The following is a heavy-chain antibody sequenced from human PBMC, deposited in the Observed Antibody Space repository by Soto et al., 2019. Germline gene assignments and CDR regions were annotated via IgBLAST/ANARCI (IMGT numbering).Heavy chain of an antibody. CDR2: IYYSGTT. CDR3: TRGAYSASSSYFDS. Sequence: QVQLQESGPGLVKPSQTLSLTCTVSGDSISSGDYFWTWIRQPPGKGLEWIGYIYYSGTTYSSPSLQSRVSISVDTSKNQFSLKLNSVTAADTAVYYCTRGAYSASSSYFDSWGQGTLVPVSS. CDR1: GDSISSGDYF. J-gene: IGHJ4*02. V-gene: IGHV4-30-4*01. D-gene: IGHD6-6*01.